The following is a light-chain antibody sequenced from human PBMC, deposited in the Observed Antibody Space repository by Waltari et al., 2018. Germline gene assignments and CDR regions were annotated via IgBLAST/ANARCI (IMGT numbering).Light chain of an antibody. J-gene: IGKJ3*01. CDR2: KAS. CDR1: QDINTW. CDR3: QQSYTAPFT. Sequence: DIHMTQSPSTLSASIGDTFPITCRASQDINTWLAWYQQRPGKAPNLLIYKASYLESGVPSRFSGSGSGTEFTLTISSLQPDDFATYYCQQSYTAPFTFGPGTRVDLK. V-gene: IGKV1-5*03.